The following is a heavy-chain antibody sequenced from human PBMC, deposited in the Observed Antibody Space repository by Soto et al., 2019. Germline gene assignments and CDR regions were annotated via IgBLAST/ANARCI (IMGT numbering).Heavy chain of an antibody. V-gene: IGHV3-30*18. Sequence: ESGGGVVQPGRSLRLSCAASGFTFSSYGMHWVRQAPGKGLEWVAVISYDGSNKYYADSVKGRFTISRDNSKNTLYLQMNSLRAEDTAVYYCAKDDYFLVDYWGQGTLVTVSS. CDR3: AKDDYFLVDY. D-gene: IGHD4-17*01. J-gene: IGHJ4*02. CDR1: GFTFSSYG. CDR2: ISYDGSNK.